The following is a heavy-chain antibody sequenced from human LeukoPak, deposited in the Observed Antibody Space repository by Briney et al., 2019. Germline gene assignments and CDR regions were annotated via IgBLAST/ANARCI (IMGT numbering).Heavy chain of an antibody. V-gene: IGHV4-4*02. Sequence: SGTLSLTCAVSGGSISSSNWWSWVRQPPGKGLEWIGYIYHSGSTYYNPSLKSRVTISVDRSKNQFSLKLSSVTAADTAVYYCARVVTILVRGEGWFDPWGQGTLVTVSS. CDR3: ARVVTILVRGEGWFDP. D-gene: IGHD3-10*01. CDR1: GGSISSSNW. CDR2: IYHSGST. J-gene: IGHJ5*02.